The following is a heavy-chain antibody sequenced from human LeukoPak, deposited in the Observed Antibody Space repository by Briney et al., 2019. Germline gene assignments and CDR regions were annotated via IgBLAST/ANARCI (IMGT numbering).Heavy chain of an antibody. CDR1: GGSISSYY. J-gene: IGHJ4*02. V-gene: IGHV4-59*12. CDR2: IYYSGST. Sequence: SETLSLTCTVSGGSISSYYWSWIRQPPGKGLEWIGSIYYSGSTYYNPSLKSRVTISVDTSKNQFSLKLSSVTAADTAVYYCATQEVYWGQGTLVTVSS. CDR3: ATQEVY.